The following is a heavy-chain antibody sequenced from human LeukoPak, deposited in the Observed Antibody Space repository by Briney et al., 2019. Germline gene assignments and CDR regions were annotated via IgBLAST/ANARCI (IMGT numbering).Heavy chain of an antibody. Sequence: SETLSLTCAVKGVSVTDYDWSWIRQPPGKGLEWIGEISRSGRTNYNASLESRLTITVGTSTTEFSLRLTSVTVADTATYYCAKVSFDSRGHDAFDHWGQGTTVIVS. CDR3: AKVSFDSRGHDAFDH. V-gene: IGHV4-34*01. CDR1: GVSVTDYD. CDR2: ISRSGRT. D-gene: IGHD3-22*01. J-gene: IGHJ3*01.